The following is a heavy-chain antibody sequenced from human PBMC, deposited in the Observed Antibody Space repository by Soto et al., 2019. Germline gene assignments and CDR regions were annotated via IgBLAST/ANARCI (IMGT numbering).Heavy chain of an antibody. CDR2: ISDDGSTK. Sequence: QVQLVESGGGVVQPGRSLRLSCAASGVTFSSSGMHWVRQAPGKGLEWVAVISDDGSTKFYADSVKGRFTISRDNSKKTLQLQMNSLRAEDTAVYYWARGSDVAAFDIWGQGTMVTVSS. D-gene: IGHD3-10*01. CDR3: ARGSDVAAFDI. J-gene: IGHJ3*02. V-gene: IGHV3-30-3*01. CDR1: GVTFSSSG.